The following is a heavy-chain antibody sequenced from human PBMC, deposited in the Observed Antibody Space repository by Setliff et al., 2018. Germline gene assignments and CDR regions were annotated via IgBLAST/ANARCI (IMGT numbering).Heavy chain of an antibody. CDR3: ARFGGSASVARFSPPI. J-gene: IGHJ4*02. Sequence: LSLTCSVSGASISSYYWSWIRQPPGKGLEWIGYIYTSGTTKYNPSLKSRVTISIDTSKSQFSLNLSSVTAADTAVYYCARFGGSASVARFSPPIWGPGSLVTVSS. CDR1: GASISSYY. D-gene: IGHD3-10*01. CDR2: IYTSGTT. V-gene: IGHV4-4*08.